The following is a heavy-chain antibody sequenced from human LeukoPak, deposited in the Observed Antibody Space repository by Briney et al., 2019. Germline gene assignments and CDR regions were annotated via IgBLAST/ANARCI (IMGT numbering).Heavy chain of an antibody. V-gene: IGHV4-31*03. Sequence: PSETLSLTCTVSGGSISSGGYYWSWIRQHPGKGLEWIGYIYYSGSTYYNPSLKSRVTISVDTSKNQFSLKLSSVTAADTAVYYCARAGNDFWSGPKYWFDPLGPGNPGHRLL. CDR3: ARAGNDFWSGPKYWFDP. CDR2: IYYSGST. CDR1: GGSISSGGYY. J-gene: IGHJ5*02. D-gene: IGHD3-3*01.